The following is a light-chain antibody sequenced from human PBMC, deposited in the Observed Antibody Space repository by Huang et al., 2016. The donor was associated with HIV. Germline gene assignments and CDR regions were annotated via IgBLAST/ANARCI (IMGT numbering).Light chain of an antibody. CDR1: RDVGNY. J-gene: IGKJ2*01. CDR2: AAS. V-gene: IGKV1-16*01. CDR3: QQYNNYPYI. Sequence: DIQMTQSPSSLSAFVGDRVIITCRASRDVGNYLAWFQQKPGQAPKSLIYAASSLQSGVPSRFNGSGSGTDFTLTISSLQPEDSATYYCQQYNNYPYIFGQGTRLEI.